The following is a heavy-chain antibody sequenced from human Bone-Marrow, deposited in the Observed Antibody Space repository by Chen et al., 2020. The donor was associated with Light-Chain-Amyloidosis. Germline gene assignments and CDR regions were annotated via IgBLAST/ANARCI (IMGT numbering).Heavy chain of an antibody. CDR1: GFIFSTCA. V-gene: IGHV3-23*01. J-gene: IGHJ4*02. CDR3: AKEVPTPGLGVVFDH. Sequence: EVQILESGGGLAQPGGSLRISCGASGFIFSTCAMNWVRQAPGKGLEWVSSIGGDGGTILYADSVRGRFTISRDNFKNMVYLQMDGLRAEDTAVYYCAKEVPTPGLGVVFDHWGQGALVTVSS. D-gene: IGHD3-3*01. CDR2: IGGDGGTI.